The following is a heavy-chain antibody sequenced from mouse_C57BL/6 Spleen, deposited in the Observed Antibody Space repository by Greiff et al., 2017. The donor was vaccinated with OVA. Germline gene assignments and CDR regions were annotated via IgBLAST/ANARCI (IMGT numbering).Heavy chain of an antibody. V-gene: IGHV1-64*01. Sequence: VQLQQPGAELVKPGASVKLSCKASGYTFTSYWMHWVKQRPGQGLEWIGMIHPNSGSTNYNEKFKSKATLTVDKSSSTAYMQLSSLTSEDSAVYYCARGVVYYGNYYAMDYWGQGTSVTVSS. J-gene: IGHJ4*01. CDR3: ARGVVYYGNYYAMDY. CDR1: GYTFTSYW. CDR2: IHPNSGST. D-gene: IGHD2-1*01.